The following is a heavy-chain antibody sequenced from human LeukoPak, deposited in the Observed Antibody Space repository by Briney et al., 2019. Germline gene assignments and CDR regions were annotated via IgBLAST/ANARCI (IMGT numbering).Heavy chain of an antibody. Sequence: SGTLSLTCAVSGGSISSSNWWSWVRQPPGKGLEWIGEIYHSGSTNYNPSLKSRVTISVDTSKNQFSLKLSSVTAADTAVYYCARGRRRISYFDYWGQGTLVTVPS. CDR2: IYHSGST. CDR3: ARGRRRISYFDY. CDR1: GGSISSSNW. D-gene: IGHD3-3*02. J-gene: IGHJ4*02. V-gene: IGHV4-4*02.